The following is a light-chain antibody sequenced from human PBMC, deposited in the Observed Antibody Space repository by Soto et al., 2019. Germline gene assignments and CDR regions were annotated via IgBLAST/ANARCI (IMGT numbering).Light chain of an antibody. V-gene: IGKV1-39*01. J-gene: IGKJ5*01. CDR2: AAS. CDR3: QQSYNTPIT. Sequence: DIQMTQSPSSLSASLGDRVTITCRASQSISSYLNWYQQKPGKAPKLLIYAASSLQSGVPSRFTGSGSGTDFTLTISSLQPEDFATYYCQQSYNTPITFGQGTRLEI. CDR1: QSISSY.